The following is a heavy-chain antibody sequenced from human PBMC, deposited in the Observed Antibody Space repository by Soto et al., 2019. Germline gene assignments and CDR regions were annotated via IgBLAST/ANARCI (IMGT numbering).Heavy chain of an antibody. CDR1: GFRFDEYA. J-gene: IGHJ4*02. V-gene: IGHV3-9*01. D-gene: IGHD2-21*01. CDR3: AKIVTRHSLVPVFDQ. Sequence: QLVESGGGLVQPGRSLRLSCVASGFRFDEYAIHWVRQAPGKGLEWVSGISWDSGRINYAGSVRGRFTVSRDNAQNSLYLHMTSLRSEDTAFYYCAKIVTRHSLVPVFDQWGQGALVSVSS. CDR2: ISWDSGRI.